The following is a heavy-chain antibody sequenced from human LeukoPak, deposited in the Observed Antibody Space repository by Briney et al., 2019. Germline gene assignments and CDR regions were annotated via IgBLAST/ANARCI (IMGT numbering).Heavy chain of an antibody. CDR2: IKNDGSEE. Sequence: GGSLRLSCAASGFTFSSYWMRWVRQAPGKGLEGVANIKNDGSEEYYVDSVKGRFTISRNNAKNSLFLQMNSLTVEDTAVDYCARAIRGSAVDTGDRWGQGTLVTGSS. J-gene: IGHJ4*02. V-gene: IGHV3-7*01. D-gene: IGHD3-10*01. CDR3: ARAIRGSAVDTGDR. CDR1: GFTFSSYW.